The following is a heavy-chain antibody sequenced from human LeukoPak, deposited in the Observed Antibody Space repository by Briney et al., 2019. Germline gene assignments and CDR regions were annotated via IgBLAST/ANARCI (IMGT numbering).Heavy chain of an antibody. CDR2: IIPLFNTP. CDR1: GGTFSSYI. CDR3: ARVDRYYFYMDV. Sequence: SVKVSCKASGGTFSSYIITWVRQAPGQGLEWMGGIIPLFNTPNYAQKFQGRVTITTDDSTHTSYVELRSLRSEDTAVYYCARVDRYYFYMDVCGKGTTVTVSS. V-gene: IGHV1-69*05. J-gene: IGHJ6*03.